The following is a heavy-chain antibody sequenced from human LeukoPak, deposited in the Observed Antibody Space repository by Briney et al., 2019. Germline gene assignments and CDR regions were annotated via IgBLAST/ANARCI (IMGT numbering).Heavy chain of an antibody. CDR2: ISGSGGST. CDR3: AKESPWGSYRLGYYFDY. V-gene: IGHV3-23*01. J-gene: IGHJ4*02. Sequence: PGGSLRLSCAASGFTFSSYAMSWVRQAPGKGLEWVSAISGSGGSTYYADSVKGRFTISRDNSKNTLYLQMNSLRAEDTAVYYCAKESPWGSYRLGYYFDYWGQGTLVTVSS. CDR1: GFTFSSYA. D-gene: IGHD3-16*02.